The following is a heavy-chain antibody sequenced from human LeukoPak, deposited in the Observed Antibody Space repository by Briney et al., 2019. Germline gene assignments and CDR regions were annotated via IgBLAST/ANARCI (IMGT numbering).Heavy chain of an antibody. D-gene: IGHD6-19*01. CDR2: LYTSGTT. V-gene: IGHV4-61*09. Sequence: PSQTLSLTCTVSGGSISSGSYYWTWIRQPAGKGLEWIGHLYTSGTTSYNPSLQSRVTISADTSKHQFSLRLTSVAAADTAVYYCARAGGSVGWYGTIDSWGQGTLVTVSS. CDR3: ARAGGSVGWYGTIDS. J-gene: IGHJ4*02. CDR1: GGSISSGSYY.